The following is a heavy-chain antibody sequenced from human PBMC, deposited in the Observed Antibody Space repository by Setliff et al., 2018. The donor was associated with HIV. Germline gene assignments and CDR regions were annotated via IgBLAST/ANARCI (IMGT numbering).Heavy chain of an antibody. J-gene: IGHJ4*02. CDR2: IYYNGNT. V-gene: IGHV4-39*07. CDR1: GGSISSSNYY. Sequence: SETLSLTCNVSGGSISSSNYYWGWVRQPPGKGLEWIGTIYYNGNTNYSPSLKSRVTISEDTSKKQVSLKLRSVTAADTAVYYCARGIDNFWTGYFAWGQGTLGTVS. CDR3: ARGIDNFWTGYFA. D-gene: IGHD3-3*01.